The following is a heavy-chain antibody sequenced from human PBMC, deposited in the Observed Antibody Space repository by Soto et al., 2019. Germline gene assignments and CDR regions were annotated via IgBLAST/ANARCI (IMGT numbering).Heavy chain of an antibody. V-gene: IGHV1-69*01. Sequence: QVQLVQSGAEVKKPGASVKVSCKASVRTFSSYAIIWVRQAPGQVLEWMGGIIPIFGTANYAQKFQGRVTITADESTSTAYMELSSQRSEDTAVYYWARDMKGWSCYHPSMDVWGQGTTVTVSS. J-gene: IGHJ6*02. D-gene: IGHD3-3*01. CDR3: ARDMKGWSCYHPSMDV. CDR2: IIPIFGTA. CDR1: VRTFSSYA.